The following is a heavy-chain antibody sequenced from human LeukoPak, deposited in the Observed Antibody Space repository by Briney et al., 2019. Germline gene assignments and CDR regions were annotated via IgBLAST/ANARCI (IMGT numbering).Heavy chain of an antibody. J-gene: IGHJ4*02. D-gene: IGHD1-1*01. CDR2: INPSGGST. CDR1: GYTFTSYY. CDR3: ARESERSYFDY. V-gene: IGHV1-46*01. Sequence: ASVKVSCTASGYTFTSYYMHWVRQAPGQGREWMGIINPSGGSTSYAQKFQGRVTMTRDTSTSTVYMELSSLRSEDTAVYYCARESERSYFDYWGQGTLVTVSS.